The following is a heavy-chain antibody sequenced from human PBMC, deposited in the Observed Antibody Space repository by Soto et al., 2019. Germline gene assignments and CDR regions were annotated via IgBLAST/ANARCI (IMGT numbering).Heavy chain of an antibody. D-gene: IGHD3-9*01. V-gene: IGHV3-43*01. CDR2: ISWDGGST. Sequence: GGSLRLSCAASGFTFDDYTMHWVRQAPGKGLEWVSLISWDGGSTYYADSVKGRFTISRDNSKNSLYLQMNSLRTEDTALYDCAKDGLLRYFDWLSGNYFDYWGQGTLVTVSS. CDR1: GFTFDDYT. J-gene: IGHJ4*02. CDR3: AKDGLLRYFDWLSGNYFDY.